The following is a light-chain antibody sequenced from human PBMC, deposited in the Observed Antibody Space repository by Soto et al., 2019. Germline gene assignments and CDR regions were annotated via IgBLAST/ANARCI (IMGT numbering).Light chain of an antibody. V-gene: IGKV3-11*01. CDR1: QSVSSY. J-gene: IGKJ5*01. CDR3: QVRSKRSLA. Sequence: EVGVTKSPATLSLSKGERATLSCRASQSVSSYLAWYQQKPGQAPRLLIYDASNRATGIPARFSGTGSGTDFTLTINILEPEDFAVYYCQVRSKRSLAFGRGTLLEIK. CDR2: DAS.